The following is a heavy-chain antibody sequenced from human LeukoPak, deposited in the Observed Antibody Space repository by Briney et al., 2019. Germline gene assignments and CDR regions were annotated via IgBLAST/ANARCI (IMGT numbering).Heavy chain of an antibody. Sequence: GGSLRLSCAGSGFTATTNYMSRVRQAPGKGLEWVSVIYSSGSTSYADSVKGRFTISRDSSKNTLYLQMNSLRAEDTAAYYCAKGSSEGRHYFDYWGQGTLVTVSS. CDR2: IYSSGST. CDR3: AKGSSEGRHYFDY. CDR1: GFTATTNY. J-gene: IGHJ4*02. V-gene: IGHV3-53*01. D-gene: IGHD3-10*01.